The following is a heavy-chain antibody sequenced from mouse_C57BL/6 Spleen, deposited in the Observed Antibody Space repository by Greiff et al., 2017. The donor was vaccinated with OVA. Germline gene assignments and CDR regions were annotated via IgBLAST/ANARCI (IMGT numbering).Heavy chain of an antibody. CDR3: AKGDYDDWYFDV. CDR2: IDPANGNT. CDR1: GFNIKNTY. J-gene: IGHJ1*03. Sequence: VQLQQSVAELVRPGASVKLSCTASGFNIKNTYMHWVKQRPEQGLEWIGRIDPANGNTKYSPKFQGKATLTADTSSNTAYLQLSSLTSEDTAIYYCAKGDYDDWYFDVWGTGTTVTVSS. D-gene: IGHD2-4*01. V-gene: IGHV14-3*01.